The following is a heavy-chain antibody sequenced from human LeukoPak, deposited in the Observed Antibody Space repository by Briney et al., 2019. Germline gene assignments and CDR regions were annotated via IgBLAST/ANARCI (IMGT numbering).Heavy chain of an antibody. CDR3: ARARVYGFDAFDI. CDR2: INHSGST. CDR1: GGSFSGYY. V-gene: IGHV4-34*01. J-gene: IGHJ3*02. D-gene: IGHD5/OR15-5a*01. Sequence: KTSETLSLTCAVYGGSFSGYYWSWIRQPPGKGLEWIGEINHSGSTNYNPSLKSRVTISVDTSKNQFSLKPSSVTAADTAVYYCARARVYGFDAFDIWGQGTMVTVSS.